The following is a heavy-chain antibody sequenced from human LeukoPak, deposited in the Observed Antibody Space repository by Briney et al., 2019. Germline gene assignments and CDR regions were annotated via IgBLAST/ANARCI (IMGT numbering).Heavy chain of an antibody. CDR3: ARPPSNYYDSTGS. V-gene: IGHV1-8*01. D-gene: IGHD3-22*01. CDR2: LNPNSGNT. J-gene: IGHJ4*02. CDR1: GYTFTSYD. Sequence: ASVKVSCKASGYTFTSYDINWVRQATGQGLERLGWLNPNSGNTGYAQKFQGRVTMTRNTSISTAYMELSSLTSEDTAVYYCARPPSNYYDSTGSWGQGTLVTVSS.